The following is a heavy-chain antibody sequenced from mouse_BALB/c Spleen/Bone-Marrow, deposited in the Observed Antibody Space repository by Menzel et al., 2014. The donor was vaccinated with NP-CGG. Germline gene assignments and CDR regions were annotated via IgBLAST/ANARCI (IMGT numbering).Heavy chain of an antibody. Sequence: EVKLQESGPGLVKPSQSLSHTCTVTGYSITSDYAWNWIRQFPGNKLEWMGYISYSGSSSYNPSLESRISITRDTSKTQFFLQLHSVTTEDTATYYCARYDYDVGYFDYWGQGTTLTVSS. V-gene: IGHV3-2*02. D-gene: IGHD2-4*01. CDR3: ARYDYDVGYFDY. CDR2: ISYSGSS. CDR1: GYSITSDYA. J-gene: IGHJ2*01.